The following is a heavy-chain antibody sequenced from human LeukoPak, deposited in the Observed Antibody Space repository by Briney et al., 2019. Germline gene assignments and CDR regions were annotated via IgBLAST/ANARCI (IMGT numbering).Heavy chain of an antibody. J-gene: IGHJ4*02. V-gene: IGHV4-4*07. CDR1: GGSMTGYY. Sequence: PSETLSLTCTVSGGSMTGYYWSWIRQPAGKGLDWIGRIYTSGDTNYNPSLKSRVTMSVDASKNQFSLKLTSVTAADTAVYYCARSISWYSYLDYWGRGTLVTVSS. CDR3: ARSISWYSYLDY. CDR2: IYTSGDT. D-gene: IGHD6-13*01.